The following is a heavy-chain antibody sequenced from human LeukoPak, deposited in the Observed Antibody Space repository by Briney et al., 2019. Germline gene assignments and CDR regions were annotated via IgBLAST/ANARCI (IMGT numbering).Heavy chain of an antibody. D-gene: IGHD3-22*01. V-gene: IGHV4-39*01. CDR2: IYYSGST. J-gene: IGHJ6*03. CDR3: ARQLMIDYYYYYYYMDV. CDR1: GGSISSSSYY. Sequence: SETLSLTCTVSGGSISSSSYYWGWIRQPPGKGLEWIGSIYYSGSTYYNPSLKSRVTISVDTSKNQFSLKLSSVTAADTAVYYCARQLMIDYYYYYYYMDVWGRGTTVTISS.